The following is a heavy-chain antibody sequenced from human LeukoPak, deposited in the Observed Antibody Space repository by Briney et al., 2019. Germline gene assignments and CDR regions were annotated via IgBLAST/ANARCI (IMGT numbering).Heavy chain of an antibody. CDR3: ARGQYYYGSGYYYYYMDV. D-gene: IGHD3-10*01. J-gene: IGHJ6*03. V-gene: IGHV4-39*07. CDR1: GGSISSSSYY. CDR2: IYYSGST. Sequence: SETLSLTCTVSGGSISSSSYYWGWIRQPPGKGLEWIGSIYYSGSTNYNPSLKSRVTISVDTSKNQFSLKLSSVTAADTAVYYCARGQYYYGSGYYYYYMDVWGKGTTVTISS.